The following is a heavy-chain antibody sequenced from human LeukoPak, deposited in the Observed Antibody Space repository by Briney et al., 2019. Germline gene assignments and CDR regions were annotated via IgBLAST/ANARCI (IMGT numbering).Heavy chain of an antibody. V-gene: IGHV4-39*07. Sequence: SETLSLTCSVSGGSISSSSFYWGWIRQPPGKGLEWIGSISYTGSTYYNPSLKSRVTISVDTSKNQFSLRLNSVTAADTAVYYCATLTGGDDAFDIWGQGTMVTVSS. CDR2: ISYTGST. D-gene: IGHD4-23*01. CDR1: GGSISSSSFY. J-gene: IGHJ3*02. CDR3: ATLTGGDDAFDI.